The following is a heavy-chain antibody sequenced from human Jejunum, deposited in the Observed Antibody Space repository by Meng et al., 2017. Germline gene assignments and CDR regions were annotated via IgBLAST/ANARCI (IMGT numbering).Heavy chain of an antibody. D-gene: IGHD3-22*01. Sequence: GGSLRLSCAASGFTFSNYAFTWVRQAPGKGLEWVSSISSSSSYIYYADSVKGRFTISRDNAKNSLYLQMNSLRAEDTAVYYCARDYYDSSGYSGYWGQGTLVTVSS. CDR2: ISSSSSYI. CDR1: GFTFSNYA. V-gene: IGHV3-21*01. J-gene: IGHJ4*02. CDR3: ARDYYDSSGYSGY.